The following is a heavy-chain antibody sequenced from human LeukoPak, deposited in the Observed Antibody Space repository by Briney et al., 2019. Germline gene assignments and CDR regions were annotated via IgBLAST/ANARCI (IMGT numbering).Heavy chain of an antibody. J-gene: IGHJ4*02. CDR1: GDSINNYY. CDR3: ARHDPRGEPARLGFFDY. CDR2: FYYSGST. V-gene: IGHV4-59*08. D-gene: IGHD6-6*01. Sequence: PSVTLSLTCTVSGDSINNYYWSWIRQPPGKGREWIGYFYYSGSTNYNPSLKSRVTISVDTSKNQFSLTLSSVTAADTAVYYCARHDPRGEPARLGFFDYWGQGTLVTVSS.